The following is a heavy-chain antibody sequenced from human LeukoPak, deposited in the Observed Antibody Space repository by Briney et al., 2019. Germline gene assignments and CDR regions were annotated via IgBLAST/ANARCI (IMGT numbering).Heavy chain of an antibody. CDR1: GFTFSSYA. CDR2: ISGSGGST. V-gene: IGHV3-23*01. CDR3: AKVLTGDYYYDRPRGY. J-gene: IGHJ4*02. D-gene: IGHD3-22*01. Sequence: PGGSLRLSCAASGFTFSSYAMSWVRQAPGKGLEWVPTISGSGGSTYSADSVKGRFTISRDNSKNTLYLQMNSLRAEDTAVYYCAKVLTGDYYYDRPRGYWGQGTLVTVSS.